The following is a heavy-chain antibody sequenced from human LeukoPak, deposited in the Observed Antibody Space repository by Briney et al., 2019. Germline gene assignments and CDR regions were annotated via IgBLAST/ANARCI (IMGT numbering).Heavy chain of an antibody. V-gene: IGHV1-8*01. CDR3: ARMRGVDLWFYYYYGMDV. D-gene: IGHD3-10*01. Sequence: ASVKVSCKASGYTFTSYDINWVRQATGQGLEWMGWMNPNSGNTGYAQKFQGRVTMTRNTSISTAYMELSSLRSEDTAVYYCARMRGVDLWFYYYYGMDVWGQGTTVTVSS. J-gene: IGHJ6*02. CDR1: GYTFTSYD. CDR2: MNPNSGNT.